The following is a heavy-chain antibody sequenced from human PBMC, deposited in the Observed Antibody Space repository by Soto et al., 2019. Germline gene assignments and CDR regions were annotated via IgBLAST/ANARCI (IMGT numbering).Heavy chain of an antibody. J-gene: IGHJ6*02. Sequence: TLSLTCAVYGGSFSGYYWSWIRQPPGKGLEWIGEINHSGSTNYNPSLKSRVTISVDTSKNQFSLKLSSVTAADTAVYYCARGSSGWSSYYYYGMDVWGQGTTVTVSS. CDR2: INHSGST. V-gene: IGHV4-34*01. CDR3: ARGSSGWSSYYYYGMDV. D-gene: IGHD6-19*01. CDR1: GGSFSGYY.